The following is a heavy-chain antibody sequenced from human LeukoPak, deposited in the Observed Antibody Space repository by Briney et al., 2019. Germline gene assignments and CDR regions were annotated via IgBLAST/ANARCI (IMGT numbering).Heavy chain of an antibody. CDR1: GYSISSGYY. Sequence: SETLSLTCTVSGYSISSGYYWGWIRQPPGRGLEWIGSIYHSGSTYYNPSLKSRVTISVDTSKNQFSLKLSSVTAADTAVYYCARDSGYDRTLDYWGQGTLVTVSS. D-gene: IGHD5-12*01. J-gene: IGHJ4*02. CDR3: ARDSGYDRTLDY. V-gene: IGHV4-38-2*02. CDR2: IYHSGST.